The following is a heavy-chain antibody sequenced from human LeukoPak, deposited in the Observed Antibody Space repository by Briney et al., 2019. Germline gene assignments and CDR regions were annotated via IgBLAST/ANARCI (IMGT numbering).Heavy chain of an antibody. CDR3: AISYDILTESAFDI. CDR2: IYHSGST. Sequence: PSETLSLTCTVSGGSISSYYWSWIRQPPGKGLEWIGSIYHSGSTYYNPSLKSRVTISVDKSKNQFSLKLSSVTAADTAVYYCAISYDILTESAFDIWGQGTMVTVSS. D-gene: IGHD3-9*01. J-gene: IGHJ3*02. CDR1: GGSISSYY. V-gene: IGHV4-59*12.